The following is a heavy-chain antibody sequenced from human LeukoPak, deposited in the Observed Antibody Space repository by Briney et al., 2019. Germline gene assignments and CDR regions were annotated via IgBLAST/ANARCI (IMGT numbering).Heavy chain of an antibody. J-gene: IGHJ3*02. D-gene: IGHD3-16*02. CDR3: ARDRYSVFDI. CDR2: IKQDGSEK. Sequence: GGSLRLSCAASGFTFSSYTMGWVRQAPGKGLEWVANIKQDGSEKYYVDSVKGRFTISRDNAKNSLYLQMNSLRAEDTAVYYCARDRYSVFDIWGQGTMVTVSS. V-gene: IGHV3-7*01. CDR1: GFTFSSYT.